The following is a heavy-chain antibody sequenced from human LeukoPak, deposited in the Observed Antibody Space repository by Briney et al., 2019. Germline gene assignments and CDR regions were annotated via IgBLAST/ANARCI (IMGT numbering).Heavy chain of an antibody. D-gene: IGHD3-22*01. CDR1: GDSIISYY. Sequence: KPSETLSLTCTVSGDSIISYYWSWIRQPPGKGLEWIGYIYYSGSTNYNPFLKSRVTISVDTSKNQFSLKLSSVTAADTAVYYCARDGLGYDSSGSAAYYFDYWGQGTLVTVSS. CDR3: ARDGLGYDSSGSAAYYFDY. CDR2: IYYSGST. V-gene: IGHV4-59*01. J-gene: IGHJ4*02.